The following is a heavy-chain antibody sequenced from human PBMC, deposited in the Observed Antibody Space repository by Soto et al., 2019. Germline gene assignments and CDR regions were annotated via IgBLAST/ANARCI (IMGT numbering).Heavy chain of an antibody. D-gene: IGHD3-3*01. Sequence: GESMKISCKGSGYNFAVYWIAWVRQMPGKGLELMGIIYPSDSDTRYRPSFQGQVTISADKSISSAYLQWSSLRASDTAMYYCARGGVSTRTFDYWGQGTPVTVSS. CDR3: ARGGVSTRTFDY. CDR2: IYPSDSDT. V-gene: IGHV5-51*01. J-gene: IGHJ4*02. CDR1: GYNFAVYW.